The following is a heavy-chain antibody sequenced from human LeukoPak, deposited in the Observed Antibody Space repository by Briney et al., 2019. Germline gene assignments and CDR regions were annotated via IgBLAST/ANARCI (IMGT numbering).Heavy chain of an antibody. D-gene: IGHD6-13*01. CDR2: IYYSGST. Sequence: SETLSLTCTVSGGSISSSSYYWGWIRQPPGKWLEWIGSIYYSGSTYYNPSLKSRVTISVDTSKNQFSLKLSSVTAADTAVYYCARVAAAADTVSGMDVWGQGTTVTVSS. CDR1: GGSISSSSYY. J-gene: IGHJ6*02. CDR3: ARVAAAADTVSGMDV. V-gene: IGHV4-39*07.